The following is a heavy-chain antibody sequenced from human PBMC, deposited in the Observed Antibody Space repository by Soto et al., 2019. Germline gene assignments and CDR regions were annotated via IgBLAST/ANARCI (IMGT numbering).Heavy chain of an antibody. CDR3: QGGDF. Sequence: LSLTCAVSGGSFRGYFWSWIRQSPDKGLEWIGEINDSGSTYYNPSFKSRLTISVDTSKSQISLTLTSVTAADSAVYYCQGGDFWGQGTRVTGSS. CDR2: INDSGST. J-gene: IGHJ4*02. V-gene: IGHV4-34*01. D-gene: IGHD3-16*01. CDR1: GGSFRGYF.